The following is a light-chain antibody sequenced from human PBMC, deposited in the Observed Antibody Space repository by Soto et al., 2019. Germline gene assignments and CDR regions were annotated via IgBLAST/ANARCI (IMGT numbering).Light chain of an antibody. V-gene: IGKV1-39*01. J-gene: IGKJ1*01. CDR1: QSISSW. Sequence: DIKMTQSPSTLSASVGDRVTITSRASQSISSWLAWYQQKPGKAPKLMIYTASTLPSGVPSRFSGSRPGTNFTLTINSLQPEDFATYYCQQSYKTPQTFGQGTKVDIK. CDR3: QQSYKTPQT. CDR2: TAS.